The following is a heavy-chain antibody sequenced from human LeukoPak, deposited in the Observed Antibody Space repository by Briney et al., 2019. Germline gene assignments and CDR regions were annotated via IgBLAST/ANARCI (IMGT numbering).Heavy chain of an antibody. CDR1: GFSLTTSGVR. Sequence: SGPTLVKPTQTLTLTCTFSGFSLTTSGVRVAWIRQPPGKALEWLALIYWNDDDRYSPSLKSRLTITKDTSKSQVVLTMTDMDPVDTATYYCARGITLVRGVTNPHFDYWGPGTLVTVSS. D-gene: IGHD3-10*01. CDR2: IYWNDDD. J-gene: IGHJ4*02. CDR3: ARGITLVRGVTNPHFDY. V-gene: IGHV2-5*01.